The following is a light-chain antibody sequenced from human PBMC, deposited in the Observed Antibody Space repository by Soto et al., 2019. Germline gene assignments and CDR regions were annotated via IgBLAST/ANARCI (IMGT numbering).Light chain of an antibody. Sequence: EIVMTQSPATLFVSPGERATLSCRASQSVRSNLAWYQQKPGQAPRLLIYDASTRATGIPARFSGSASGTEFTLTISSLQSEDFAVYYCQQYNDWPPYTFGQGTKLEIK. CDR2: DAS. CDR3: QQYNDWPPYT. V-gene: IGKV3-15*01. J-gene: IGKJ2*01. CDR1: QSVRSN.